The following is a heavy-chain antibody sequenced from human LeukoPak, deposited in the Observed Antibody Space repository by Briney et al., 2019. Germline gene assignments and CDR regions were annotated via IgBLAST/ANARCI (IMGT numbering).Heavy chain of an antibody. CDR2: ITGDGGTT. V-gene: IGHV3-43*02. D-gene: IGHD3-3*01. J-gene: IGHJ4*01. CDR1: GFTFGDYT. Sequence: GGSLRLSCAASGFTFGDYTMHWFRQPPGRGLQWVSLITGDGGTTSYAGSVKGRFTISRDNSKNSLYLHMNSLRNEDTALYYCAKGHFGAGHYWGHGTLVTVSS. CDR3: AKGHFGAGHY.